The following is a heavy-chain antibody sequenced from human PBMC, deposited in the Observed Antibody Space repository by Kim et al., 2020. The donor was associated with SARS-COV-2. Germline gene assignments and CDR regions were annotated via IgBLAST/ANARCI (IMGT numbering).Heavy chain of an antibody. Sequence: GSTIYYADSVKGRFTISRDNAKNSLYLQMNSLRAEDTAVYYCARDVAFDIWGQDNGHRLF. V-gene: IGHV3-48*03. J-gene: IGHJ3*02. CDR2: GSTI. CDR3: ARDVAFDI.